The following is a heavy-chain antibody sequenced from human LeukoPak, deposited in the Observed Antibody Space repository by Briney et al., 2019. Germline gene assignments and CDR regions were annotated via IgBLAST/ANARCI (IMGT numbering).Heavy chain of an antibody. D-gene: IGHD3-22*01. CDR2: INHSGST. J-gene: IGHJ2*01. V-gene: IGHV4-34*01. CDR1: GGSFSGYY. CDR3: ARDSPDSSGYYPGFDL. Sequence: SETLSLTCAVYGGSFSGYYWSWIRQPPGKGLEWIGEINHSGSTNYNPSLKSRVTISVDTSKNQFSLKLSSVTAADTAVYYCARDSPDSSGYYPGFDLWGRGTLVTVSS.